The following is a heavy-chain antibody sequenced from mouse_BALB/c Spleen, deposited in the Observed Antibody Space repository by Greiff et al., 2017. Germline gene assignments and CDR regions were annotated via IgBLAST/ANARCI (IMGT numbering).Heavy chain of an antibody. Sequence: EVKLQESGAELVKPGASVKLSCTASGFNIKDTYMHWVKQRPEQGLEWIGRIDPANGNTKYDPKFQGKATITADTSSNTAYLQLSSLTSEDTAVYYCARESYYGPMDYWGQGTSVTVSS. CDR1: GFNIKDTY. CDR2: IDPANGNT. CDR3: ARESYYGPMDY. V-gene: IGHV14-3*02. D-gene: IGHD2-1*01. J-gene: IGHJ4*01.